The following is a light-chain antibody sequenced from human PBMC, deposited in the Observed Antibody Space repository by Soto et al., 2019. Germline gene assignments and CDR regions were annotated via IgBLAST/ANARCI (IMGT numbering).Light chain of an antibody. Sequence: QSVLTQPPSVSGAPGQRLTISCTGSSSNIGAGYDVHWYQQLPGTAPKVLIYGNTNRPSGVPDRFSGSKSGTSASLAITGLQAEDEADYYCQSYDSSLSGWVFGGGTKVTVL. CDR3: QSYDSSLSGWV. CDR1: SSNIGAGYD. V-gene: IGLV1-40*01. CDR2: GNT. J-gene: IGLJ3*02.